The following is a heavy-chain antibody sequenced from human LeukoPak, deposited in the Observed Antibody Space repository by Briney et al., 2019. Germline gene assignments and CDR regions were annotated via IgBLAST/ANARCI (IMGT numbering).Heavy chain of an antibody. CDR2: INHSGST. V-gene: IGHV4-34*01. D-gene: IGHD3-3*01. CDR1: GGSFSGYC. Sequence: PSETLSLTCAVYGGSFSGYCWSWIRQPPGKGLEWIGEINHSGSTNYNPSLKSRVTISVDTSKNQFSLKLSSVTAADTAVYYCARGSYDFWSGYTYYFDYWGQGTLVTVSS. J-gene: IGHJ4*02. CDR3: ARGSYDFWSGYTYYFDY.